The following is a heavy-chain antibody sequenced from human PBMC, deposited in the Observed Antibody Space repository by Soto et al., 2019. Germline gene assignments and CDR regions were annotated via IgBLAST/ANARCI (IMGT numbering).Heavy chain of an antibody. CDR1: GFTFSRYG. Sequence: GGSLRLSCAASGFTFSRYGFHWVRQAPRTGLEWVAVILYDGSKKHYLDYAKGCFTISRDHSKNTVYLQMNSLRVEDTAMYYCVRGDRGYDFWNPQNWFDPWGQGTLVTV. CDR3: VRGDRGYDFWNPQNWFDP. J-gene: IGHJ5*02. CDR2: ILYDGSKK. V-gene: IGHV3-33*05. D-gene: IGHD3-3*01.